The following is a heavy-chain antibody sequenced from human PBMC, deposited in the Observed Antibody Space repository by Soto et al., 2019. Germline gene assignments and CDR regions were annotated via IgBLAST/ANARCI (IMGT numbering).Heavy chain of an antibody. J-gene: IGHJ4*02. CDR2: IYHSGAT. D-gene: IGHD2-15*01. V-gene: IGHV4-4*02. CDR1: GASISSTNW. CDR3: ARHIAVPTTRGFDY. Sequence: QVQLQESGPGLVKPSGTLSLTCAVSGASISSTNWWSWVRQAPGEGPEWIGEIYHSGATNYNPSLKSRVIISMDTSKKHLSLRLDSLTAADTAVYFCARHIAVPTTRGFDYWGQGTLVTVSS.